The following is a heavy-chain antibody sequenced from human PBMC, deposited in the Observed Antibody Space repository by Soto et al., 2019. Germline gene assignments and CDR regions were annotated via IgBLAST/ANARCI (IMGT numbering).Heavy chain of an antibody. J-gene: IGHJ6*02. V-gene: IGHV1-2*02. D-gene: IGHD2-21*01. CDR1: GYTFTGYY. CDR3: ARDLRRNIVPYYYYGMDV. Sequence: XSVKVSCKASGYTFTGYYMHWVRQAPGQGLEWMGWINPNSGGTNYAQKFQGRVTMTRDTSISTAYMELSRLRSDDTAVYYCARDLRRNIVPYYYYGMDVWGQGTTVTVSS. CDR2: INPNSGGT.